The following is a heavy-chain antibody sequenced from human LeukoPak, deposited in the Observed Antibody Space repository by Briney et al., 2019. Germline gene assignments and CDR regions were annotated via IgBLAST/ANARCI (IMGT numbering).Heavy chain of an antibody. CDR1: GYTFTSYG. CDR3: ARERYCSGGSCYGSNWFGP. D-gene: IGHD2-15*01. Sequence: ASVKVSCKASGYTFTSYGISWVRQAPGQGLEWMGWISAYNGNTNYAQKLQGRVTMTTDTSTSTAYMELRSLRSDDTAVYYCARERYCSGGSCYGSNWFGPWGQGTLVTVSS. CDR2: ISAYNGNT. J-gene: IGHJ5*02. V-gene: IGHV1-18*01.